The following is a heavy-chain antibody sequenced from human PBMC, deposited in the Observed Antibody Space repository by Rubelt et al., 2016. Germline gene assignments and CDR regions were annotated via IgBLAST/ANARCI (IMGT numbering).Heavy chain of an antibody. V-gene: IGHV4-30-4*05. D-gene: IGHD6-19*01. J-gene: IGHJ4*02. Sequence: QHPGKGLEWIGYIYYSGSTYYNPSLKSRVTISVDTSKNQFSLKLSSVTAADTAVYYCARRRSSGWYDYWGQGTLVTVSS. CDR2: IYYSGST. CDR3: ARRRSSGWYDY.